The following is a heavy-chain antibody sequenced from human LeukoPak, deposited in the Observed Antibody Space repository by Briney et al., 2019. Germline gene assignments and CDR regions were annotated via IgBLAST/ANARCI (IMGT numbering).Heavy chain of an antibody. Sequence: GGSLRLSCAASGFTLSSYTMNWVRQAPGKGLEWVSSISSSSSYIYYADSVKGRFTISRDNAKNSLYLQMNSLRAEDTAVYYCARDRRTMTTCDYWGKGSLVTVSS. J-gene: IGHJ4*02. CDR1: GFTLSSYT. CDR3: ARDRRTMTTCDY. D-gene: IGHD4-17*01. CDR2: ISSSSSYI. V-gene: IGHV3-21*01.